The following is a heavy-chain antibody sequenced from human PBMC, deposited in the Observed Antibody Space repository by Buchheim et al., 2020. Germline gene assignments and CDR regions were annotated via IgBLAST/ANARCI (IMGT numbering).Heavy chain of an antibody. CDR3: ARGAYCGGDCYSSPFDY. CDR1: GFTFSSYE. CDR2: ISSSGSTI. D-gene: IGHD2-21*02. Sequence: EVQLVESGGGLVQPGGSLRLSCAASGFTFSSYEMNWVRQAPGKGLEWVSYISSSGSTIYYADSVKGRFTISRENAKNSLYLQMNSLRAEDTAVYYCARGAYCGGDCYSSPFDYWGQGTL. V-gene: IGHV3-48*03. J-gene: IGHJ4*02.